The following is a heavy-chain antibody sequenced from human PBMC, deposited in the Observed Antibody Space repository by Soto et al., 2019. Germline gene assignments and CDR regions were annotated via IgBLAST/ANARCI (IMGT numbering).Heavy chain of an antibody. CDR1: GGSISSYY. D-gene: IGHD4-17*01. J-gene: IGHJ4*02. Sequence: SETLSLTCTVSGGSISSYYWSWIRQPPGKGVEWIGYIYYSGSTNYNPSLKSRVTISVDTSKNQFSLKLSSVTAADTAVYYCARAVIDYGDRSYDYWGQGTLVTVSS. CDR3: ARAVIDYGDRSYDY. V-gene: IGHV4-59*01. CDR2: IYYSGST.